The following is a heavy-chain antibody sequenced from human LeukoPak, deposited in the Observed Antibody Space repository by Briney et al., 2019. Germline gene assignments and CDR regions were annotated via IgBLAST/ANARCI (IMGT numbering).Heavy chain of an antibody. CDR3: ARIGLEDYFDY. J-gene: IGHJ4*02. CDR2: INHRGST. V-gene: IGHV4-34*01. Sequence: SETLALTCAVYGGSFSGYYWSWTRKPPGKGLEWIGEINHRGSTNYNPSLKSRVTISVDTSKNQFSLKLSSVTAADTAVYYCARIGLEDYFDYWGQGTLVTVSS. CDR1: GGSFSGYY. D-gene: IGHD3-3*01.